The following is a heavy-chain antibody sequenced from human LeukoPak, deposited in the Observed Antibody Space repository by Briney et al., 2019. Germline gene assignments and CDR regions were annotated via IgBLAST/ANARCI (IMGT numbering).Heavy chain of an antibody. CDR1: GFTFSRYW. V-gene: IGHV3-74*01. D-gene: IGHD6-19*01. CDR2: TNSDGSST. Sequence: GGSLRLSCVASGFTFSRYWMHWVRQAPGKGLVWVARTNSDGSSTTYADSVKGRFTISRDNAKNMLYLQMSSLRAEDTAVYYCARKGAVAGTVDYWGQGTLVTVSS. J-gene: IGHJ4*02. CDR3: ARKGAVAGTVDY.